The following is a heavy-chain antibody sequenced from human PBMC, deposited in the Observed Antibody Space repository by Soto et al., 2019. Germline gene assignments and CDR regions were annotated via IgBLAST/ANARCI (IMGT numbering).Heavy chain of an antibody. Sequence: SETLSLTCTVSGVTVSSGAYYWSWIRQHPGKGLEWIGNIYYTGSTYYSPSLKSRVVISLDTSKNQFSLRLSSVTAADTAVYFCARYRFSGSRWSKFDYWGQGTLVTVSS. CDR1: GVTVSSGAYY. D-gene: IGHD6-13*01. J-gene: IGHJ4*02. CDR2: IYYTGST. CDR3: ARYRFSGSRWSKFDY. V-gene: IGHV4-31*03.